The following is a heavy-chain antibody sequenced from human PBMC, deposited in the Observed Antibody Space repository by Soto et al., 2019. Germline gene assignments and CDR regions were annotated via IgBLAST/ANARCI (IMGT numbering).Heavy chain of an antibody. CDR3: ARGACGGTCYADF. J-gene: IGHJ4*02. Sequence: GGSLRLSCKASGFTFRSYSMNWVRQAPGQGLEWLSYISSGSSTIYYADSVKGRFAISRDNAKNSLYLQMNSLRAEDTAVYYCARGACGGTCYADFWGQGTLVTVSS. CDR1: GFTFRSYS. V-gene: IGHV3-48*01. D-gene: IGHD2-15*01. CDR2: ISSGSSTI.